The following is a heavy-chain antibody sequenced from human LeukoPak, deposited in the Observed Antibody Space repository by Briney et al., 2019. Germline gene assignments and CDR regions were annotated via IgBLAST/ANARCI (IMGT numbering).Heavy chain of an antibody. D-gene: IGHD2-2*01. J-gene: IGHJ4*02. CDR1: GFALSSTA. V-gene: IGHV3-23*01. Sequence: LGGSLRLSCAASGFALSSTAMSWVRQAPGKGLEWVSTIAISDGKTYYADSVKGRFSISRDNSKNTLYLQMNSLRAEDTAVYYCAKLGTSDDYWGQGTLVTVSS. CDR2: IAISDGKT. CDR3: AKLGTSDDY.